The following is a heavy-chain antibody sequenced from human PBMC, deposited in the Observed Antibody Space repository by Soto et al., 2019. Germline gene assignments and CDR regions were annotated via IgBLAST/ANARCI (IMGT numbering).Heavy chain of an antibody. Sequence: QVQLVQSGAEVKRPGASVKISCRASGYTFVDYALHWVRQAPGQGLEWVGWMNPNTGNIKYSHNFEDRVSITRDRATSTAYMELRGLRSEDTAVYFCTREAIVAENWFDHWGQGTLVTVSS. V-gene: IGHV1-3*01. D-gene: IGHD2-21*01. CDR1: GYTFVDYA. CDR3: TREAIVAENWFDH. J-gene: IGHJ5*02. CDR2: MNPNTGNI.